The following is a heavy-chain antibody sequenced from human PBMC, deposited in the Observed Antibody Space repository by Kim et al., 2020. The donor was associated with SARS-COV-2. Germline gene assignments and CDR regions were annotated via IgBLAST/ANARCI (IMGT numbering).Heavy chain of an antibody. D-gene: IGHD2-2*01. CDR3: AKDIHIVVVPAAIPDLVPFDL. V-gene: IGHV3-23*03. J-gene: IGHJ2*01. CDR1: GFTFSSYA. Sequence: GGSLRLSCAASGFTFSSYAMSWVRQAPGKGLEWVSVIYSGGSSTYYADSVKGRFTISRDNSKNTLYLQMNSLRAEDTAVYYCAKDIHIVVVPAAIPDLVPFDLWGRGTLVTVSS. CDR2: IYSGGSST.